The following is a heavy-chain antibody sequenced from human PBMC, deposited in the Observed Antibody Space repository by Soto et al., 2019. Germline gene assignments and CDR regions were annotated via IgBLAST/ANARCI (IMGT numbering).Heavy chain of an antibody. D-gene: IGHD6-19*01. CDR3: AKSPYSSGRYLGDY. CDR2: ISGSGGNS. CDR1: GFTFSSCA. Sequence: EVQVLESGGGSVQPGGSLRLSCAASGFTFSSCAMSWVRQAPGKGLEWVSGISGSGGNSYYADSVWGRFTISRDNSKNTLYLQMNSLRAEDTAVYYCAKSPYSSGRYLGDYWGQGTLVTVSS. J-gene: IGHJ4*02. V-gene: IGHV3-23*01.